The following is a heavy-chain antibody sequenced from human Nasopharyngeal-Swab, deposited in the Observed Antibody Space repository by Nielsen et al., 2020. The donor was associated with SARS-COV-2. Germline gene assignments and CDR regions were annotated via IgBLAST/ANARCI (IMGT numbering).Heavy chain of an antibody. V-gene: IGHV3-74*01. CDR2: INSDGSST. CDR1: GFTFSSYW. D-gene: IGHD3-3*01. J-gene: IGHJ5*02. Sequence: GESLKISCAASGFTFSSYWMHWVRQAPGKGLVWVSRINSDGSSTSYADSVKGRFTISRDNAKNTLYLQMNSLRAEDTAVYYCARGYYDFWSGYAGFDPWGQGTLVTVLL. CDR3: ARGYYDFWSGYAGFDP.